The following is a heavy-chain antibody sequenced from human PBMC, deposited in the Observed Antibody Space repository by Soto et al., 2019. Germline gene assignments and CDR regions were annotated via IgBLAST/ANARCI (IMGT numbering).Heavy chain of an antibody. Sequence: SETLSLTCTVSGGSISSYYWSWIRQPPGKGLEWIGYIYYSGSTYYNPSLKSRVTISVDTSKNQFSLKLSSVTAADTAVYYCASSQDIVVVPAASNWGQGTLVTVSS. D-gene: IGHD2-2*01. CDR1: GGSISSYY. CDR2: IYYSGST. V-gene: IGHV4-59*04. J-gene: IGHJ4*02. CDR3: ASSQDIVVVPAASN.